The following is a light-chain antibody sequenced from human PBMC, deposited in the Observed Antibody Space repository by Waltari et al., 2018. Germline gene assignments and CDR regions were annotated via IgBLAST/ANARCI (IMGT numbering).Light chain of an antibody. CDR1: QSVLYSSNNKNY. CDR3: QQFYTTPMT. Sequence: DIVMTQSPDSLAVSLGERATINCKSSQSVLYSSNNKNYVAWYQQKPGQPPKLLVDWASTRESGVPDRFSAVGSGTDFTLTISSLQAEDVAVYYCQQFYTTPMTFGQGTRLEIK. V-gene: IGKV4-1*01. CDR2: WAS. J-gene: IGKJ5*01.